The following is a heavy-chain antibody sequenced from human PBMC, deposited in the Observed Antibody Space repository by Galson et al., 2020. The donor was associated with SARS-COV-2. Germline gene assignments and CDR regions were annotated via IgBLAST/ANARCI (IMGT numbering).Heavy chain of an antibody. V-gene: IGHV3-15*01. CDR3: TTDEVVVAAALDY. CDR1: GFTFSNAW. CDR2: IKSKTDGGTT. J-gene: IGHJ4*02. Sequence: GGSLRLSCAASGFTFSNAWMSWVRQAPGKGLEWVGRIKSKTDGGTTDYAATVKGRFTISRDDSKNTLYLQMNSLKTEDTAVYYCTTDEVVVAAALDYWGQGTLVTVSS. D-gene: IGHD2-15*01.